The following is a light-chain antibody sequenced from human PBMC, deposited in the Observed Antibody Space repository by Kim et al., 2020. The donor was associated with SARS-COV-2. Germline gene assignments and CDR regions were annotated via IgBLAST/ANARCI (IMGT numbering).Light chain of an antibody. J-gene: IGKJ5*01. CDR1: QRVSSY. CDR3: QQRSNWPPT. Sequence: LSPRERAARSFRPSQRVSSYLAWYQQKPGQAPRLLIYDASIRAAGIPARYSRSGSGTDFTLTISSLEPEDFAVYYCQQRSNWPPTFGQGTRLEIK. V-gene: IGKV3-11*01. CDR2: DAS.